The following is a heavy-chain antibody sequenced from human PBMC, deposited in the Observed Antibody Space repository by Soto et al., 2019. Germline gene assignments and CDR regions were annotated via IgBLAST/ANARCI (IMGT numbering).Heavy chain of an antibody. CDR1: GYTFTGYY. V-gene: IGHV1-2*04. CDR3: ARGGYCSSTSCRGADYYYGMDV. D-gene: IGHD2-2*01. J-gene: IGHJ6*02. Sequence: QVQLVQSGAEVKKPGASVKVSCKASGYTFTGYYMHWVRQAPGQGLEWMGWINPNSGGTNYAQKFQGWVTMTRDTSISKAYMELSRLRSDDTAVYYCARGGYCSSTSCRGADYYYGMDVWGQGTTVTVSS. CDR2: INPNSGGT.